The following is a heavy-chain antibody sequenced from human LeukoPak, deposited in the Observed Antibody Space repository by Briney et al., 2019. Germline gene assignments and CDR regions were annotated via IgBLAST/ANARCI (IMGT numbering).Heavy chain of an antibody. V-gene: IGHV1-2*02. D-gene: IGHD5-24*01. CDR2: INPNSGGT. Sequence: GASVKVSCKASGYTFTGYYMHWVRQAPGQGLEWMGWINPNSGGTNYAQKFQGRVTMTRDTSISTAYMELSRLRSDDTAVCYCARRGEWLPLVDWFDPWGQGTLVTVSS. CDR1: GYTFTGYY. J-gene: IGHJ5*02. CDR3: ARRGEWLPLVDWFDP.